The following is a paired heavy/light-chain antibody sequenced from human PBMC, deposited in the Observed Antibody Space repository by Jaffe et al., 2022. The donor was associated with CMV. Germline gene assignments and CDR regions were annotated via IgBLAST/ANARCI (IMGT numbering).Light chain of an antibody. CDR3: QQHYADPPYT. V-gene: IGKV4-1*01. J-gene: IGKJ2*01. CDR1: QSVLFSSNNKNY. Sequence: DIVMTQSPESLTVSLGERATISCTASQSVLFSSNNKNYLSWYQQKPGQPPKLLISWASSRESGVPDRFSGSGSGTDFTLTITSLQAEDVAVYYCQQHYADPPYTFGQGTKLEIK. CDR2: WAS.
Heavy chain of an antibody. CDR2: IYPGDSDT. J-gene: IGHJ4*02. CDR3: ARHKDGAARPLDY. V-gene: IGHV5-51*01. CDR1: GYRFTSSW. D-gene: IGHD6-6*01. Sequence: EVLLLQSGAEVRKPGESLKISCQASGYRFTSSWIGWVRQMPGKGLEWMGIIYPGDSDTRYSPSFEGQVTISADRSINTAYLQWTSLRASDTAMYYCARHKDGAARPLDYWGQGTLVTVSS.